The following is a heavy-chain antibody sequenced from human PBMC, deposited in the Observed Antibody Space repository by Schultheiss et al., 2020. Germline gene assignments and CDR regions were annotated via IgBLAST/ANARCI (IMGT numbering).Heavy chain of an antibody. CDR3: ARDLAAGWYFDY. J-gene: IGHJ4*02. V-gene: IGHV3-7*01. Sequence: WGSVRLSCAASGFTFDDYAMHWVRQAPGKGLEWVANIKQDGSEKYYVDSVKGRFTISRDNSKNTLYLQMNSLRAEDTAVYYCARDLAAGWYFDYWGQGTLVTVSS. CDR2: IKQDGSEK. CDR1: GFTFDDYA. D-gene: IGHD2-15*01.